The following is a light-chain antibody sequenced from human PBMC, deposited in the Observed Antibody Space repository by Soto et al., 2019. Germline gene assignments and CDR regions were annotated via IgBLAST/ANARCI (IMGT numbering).Light chain of an antibody. CDR1: QSISSW. J-gene: IGKJ1*01. Sequence: DIQITQSPSTLSASVGDRGTITCRASQSISSWLAWYQQKPGKAPKLLIYDASSLESGVPSRFSGSGSGTELTLTISSLQPDDFATYYCQQYNSYPWTFGHGTKV. CDR2: DAS. CDR3: QQYNSYPWT. V-gene: IGKV1-5*01.